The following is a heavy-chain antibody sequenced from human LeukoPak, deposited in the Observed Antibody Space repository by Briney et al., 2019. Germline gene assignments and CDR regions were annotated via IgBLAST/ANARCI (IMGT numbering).Heavy chain of an antibody. CDR2: IYWDDDK. CDR1: GFSLSTSGVG. V-gene: IGHV2-5*02. CDR3: AHTSYYYGSGSYSPFDY. D-gene: IGHD3-10*01. J-gene: IGHJ4*02. Sequence: SGPTLVKPTQTLTLTCTFSGFSLSTSGVGVGWIRQPPGKALEWLALIYWDDDKRYSPSLKSRLTITKDTSKNQVVLTMTNMDPVDTATYYCAHTSYYYGSGSYSPFDYRGQGTLVTVSS.